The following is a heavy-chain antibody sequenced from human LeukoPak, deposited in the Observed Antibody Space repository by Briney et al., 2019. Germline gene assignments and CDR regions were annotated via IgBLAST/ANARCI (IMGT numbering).Heavy chain of an antibody. V-gene: IGHV4-38-2*01. J-gene: IGHJ5*02. CDR1: GYSISSGYY. Sequence: LETLSLTCAVSGYSISSGYYWGWIRQPPGKGLEWIGSIYHSGSTYYNPSLKSRVTISVDTSKNQFSLKLSSVTAADTAVYYCARRPRTPMVRGSNWFDPWGQGTLVTVSS. CDR2: IYHSGST. D-gene: IGHD3-10*01. CDR3: ARRPRTPMVRGSNWFDP.